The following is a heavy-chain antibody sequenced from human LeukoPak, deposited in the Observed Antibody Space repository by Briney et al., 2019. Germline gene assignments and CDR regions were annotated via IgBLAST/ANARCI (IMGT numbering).Heavy chain of an antibody. D-gene: IGHD3-22*01. CDR3: AREARSTEGDDSSGY. CDR2: INPNSGGT. V-gene: IGHV1-2*02. J-gene: IGHJ4*02. CDR1: GYTFTGYY. Sequence: ASVKVSCKASGYTFTGYYLHLVRQAPGQGLEWMGWINPNSGGTNYAQKFQGRVTMTRDKSISTAYMELSSLRSDDTAVYYCAREARSTEGDDSSGYWGQGTRVTVSS.